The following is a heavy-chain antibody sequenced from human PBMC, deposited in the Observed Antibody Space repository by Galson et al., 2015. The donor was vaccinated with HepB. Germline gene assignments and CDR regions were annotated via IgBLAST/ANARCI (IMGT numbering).Heavy chain of an antibody. Sequence: SVKVSCKASGYIFTGYNIHWVRQAPGQGLQWMGWINPHNGDTDYAENFQGRVAMSRDTSISTVYMELRGLRSDDTAMYFCARLDDWCQGTLVTV. V-gene: IGHV1-2*02. J-gene: IGHJ4*02. CDR1: GYIFTGYN. CDR3: ARLDD. CDR2: INPHNGDT.